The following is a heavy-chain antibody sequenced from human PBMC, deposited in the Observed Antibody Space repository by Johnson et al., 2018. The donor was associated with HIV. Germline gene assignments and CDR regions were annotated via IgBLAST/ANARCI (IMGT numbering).Heavy chain of an antibody. D-gene: IGHD1-7*01. CDR1: GFTFSSYW. V-gene: IGHV3-7*02. J-gene: IGHJ3*02. CDR2: IKQDGSEK. CDR3: ARSATGTTADAFDI. Sequence: VQVVEPGGGLVKPGGSLRLSCAASGFTFSSYWMSWVRQAPGKGLEWVANIKQDGSEKYNVDAVKGRFIISRDNAKNSLYLQMNSLRAEDTAVYYCARSATGTTADAFDIWGQGTMVTVSS.